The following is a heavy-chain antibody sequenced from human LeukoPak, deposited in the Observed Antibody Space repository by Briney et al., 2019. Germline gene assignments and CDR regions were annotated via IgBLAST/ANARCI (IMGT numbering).Heavy chain of an antibody. V-gene: IGHV1-8*01. CDR3: ARGTSSWYYYYYGMDV. D-gene: IGHD6-13*01. Sequence: GASVTVSCKASGYTFTSYDINWVRQAAGQGLEWMGWMNPNSGNTGYAQKFQGRVTMTRNTSISTAYMELSSLRSEDTAVYYCARGTSSWYYYYYGMDVWGQGTTVTVSS. CDR1: GYTFTSYD. J-gene: IGHJ6*02. CDR2: MNPNSGNT.